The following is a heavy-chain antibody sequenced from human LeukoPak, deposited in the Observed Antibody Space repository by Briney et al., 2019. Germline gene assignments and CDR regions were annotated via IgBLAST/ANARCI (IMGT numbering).Heavy chain of an antibody. Sequence: ASVKVSCKASGYIFTGYYMHWVRQAPGQGLEWMGWINPNSGGTTYAQKFQGRVTMTRDTSISTAYMELSRLRSDDTAVYYCARSYLGRYAFDIWGQGTMVTVSS. CDR3: ARSYLGRYAFDI. J-gene: IGHJ3*02. V-gene: IGHV1-2*02. CDR2: INPNSGGT. D-gene: IGHD3-10*01. CDR1: GYIFTGYY.